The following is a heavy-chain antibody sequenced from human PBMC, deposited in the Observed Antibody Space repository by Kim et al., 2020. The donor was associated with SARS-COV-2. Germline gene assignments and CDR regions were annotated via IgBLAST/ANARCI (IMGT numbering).Heavy chain of an antibody. CDR1: GFTFSSYG. Sequence: GGSLRLSCAASGFTFSSYGMHWVRQAPGKGLEWVAVISYDGSNKYYADSVKGRFTISRDNSKNTLYLQMNSLRAEDTAVYYCAKWGLTGGERYYFDYWGQGTLVTVSS. D-gene: IGHD7-27*01. J-gene: IGHJ4*02. CDR3: AKWGLTGGERYYFDY. CDR2: ISYDGSNK. V-gene: IGHV3-30*18.